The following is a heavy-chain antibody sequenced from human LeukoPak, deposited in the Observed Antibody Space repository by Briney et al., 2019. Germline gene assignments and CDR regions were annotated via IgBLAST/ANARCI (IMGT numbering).Heavy chain of an antibody. D-gene: IGHD5-24*01. CDR3: ARSILIWDPVEMATIRELAFDY. CDR1: GGSISSGGYY. Sequence: PSETLSLTCTVSGGSISSGGYYWSWIRQHPGKGLEWIGYIYYSGSTYYNPSLKSRVTISVDTSKNQFSLKLSSVTAADTAVYYCARSILIWDPVEMATIRELAFDYWGQGTLVTVSS. CDR2: IYYSGST. V-gene: IGHV4-31*03. J-gene: IGHJ4*02.